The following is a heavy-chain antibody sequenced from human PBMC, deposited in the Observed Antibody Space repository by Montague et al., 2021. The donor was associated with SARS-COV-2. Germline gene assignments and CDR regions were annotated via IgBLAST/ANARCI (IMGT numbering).Heavy chain of an antibody. V-gene: IGHV4-61*02. D-gene: IGHD2-2*01. Sequence: TLSLTCTVSGGSISSGSYYWSWIRQPAGKGLEWIGRIYTSGSTNYNPSLRSRVTISVDTSKNQFSLKLSSVTAADTAVYYCAREAYQLPNTYYYYYGMDVWGQGTTVTVSS. CDR1: GGSISSGSYY. CDR2: IYTSGST. CDR3: AREAYQLPNTYYYYYGMDV. J-gene: IGHJ6*02.